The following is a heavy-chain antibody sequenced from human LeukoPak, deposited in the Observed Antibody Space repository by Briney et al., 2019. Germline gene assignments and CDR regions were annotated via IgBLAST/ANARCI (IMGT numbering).Heavy chain of an antibody. J-gene: IGHJ4*02. V-gene: IGHV3-53*01. D-gene: IGHD3-22*01. CDR2: IYSGGST. CDR1: GFTVGSNY. Sequence: GGSLRLSCAASGFTVGSNYMSWVRQAPGKGLEWVSVIYSGGSTYYADSVKGRFTISRDNSKNTLYLQMNSLRAEDTAVYYCARENYYDSSGYSDYWGQGTLVTVSS. CDR3: ARENYYDSSGYSDY.